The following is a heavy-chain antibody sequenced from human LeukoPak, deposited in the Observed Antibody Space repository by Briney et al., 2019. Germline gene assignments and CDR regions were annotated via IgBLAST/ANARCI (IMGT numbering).Heavy chain of an antibody. CDR3: ARGIAVAKYYFDY. Sequence: SETLSLTCAVYGGSFSGYYWSWLRQPPGKGLEWIGEINHSGSTNINPSLKSRGTISVDTYKNQFSLKLSSVTAADTAVYYCARGIAVAKYYFDYWGQGTLVTVSS. J-gene: IGHJ4*02. D-gene: IGHD6-19*01. V-gene: IGHV4-34*04. CDR2: INHSGST. CDR1: GGSFSGYY.